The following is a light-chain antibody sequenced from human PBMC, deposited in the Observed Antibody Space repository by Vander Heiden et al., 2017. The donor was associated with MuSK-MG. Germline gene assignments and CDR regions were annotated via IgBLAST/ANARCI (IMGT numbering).Light chain of an antibody. J-gene: IGLJ3*02. CDR1: SSNIGKNY. V-gene: IGLV1-51*01. Sequence: QKVTISCSGASSNIGKNYVSWYQPLPGTAPKLLIYDNNKRPSGIPDRFSGSRFGTSASLGISGLQTGDEADYYCGTWDNSLSAWVFGGGTQLTVL. CDR2: DNN. CDR3: GTWDNSLSAWV.